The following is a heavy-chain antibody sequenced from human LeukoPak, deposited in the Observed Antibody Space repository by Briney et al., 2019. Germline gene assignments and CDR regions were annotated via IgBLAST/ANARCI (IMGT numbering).Heavy chain of an antibody. Sequence: ASVKVSCKVSGYTLSDLSMHWVRQAHGKGLEWMGGFDPEDGETIYAQKFQGRVTMTEDTSTDTAYMELSSLRSEDTAVYYCATELWNSSWFWGQGTLATVSS. CDR3: ATELWNSSWF. D-gene: IGHD6-13*01. CDR1: GYTLSDLS. J-gene: IGHJ4*02. V-gene: IGHV1-24*01. CDR2: FDPEDGET.